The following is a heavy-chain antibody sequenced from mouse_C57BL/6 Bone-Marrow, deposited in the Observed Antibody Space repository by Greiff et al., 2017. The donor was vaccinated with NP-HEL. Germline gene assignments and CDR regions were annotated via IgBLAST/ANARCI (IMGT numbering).Heavy chain of an antibody. CDR1: GYTFTSYW. CDR2: IYPGSGST. Sequence: QVQLKQPGAELVKPGASVKMSCKASGYTFTSYWITWVKQRPGQGLEWIGDIYPGSGSTNYNEKFKSKATLTVDTSSSTAYMQLSSLTSEDSAVYYCARYYYGNLYWYFDVWGTGTTVTVSS. J-gene: IGHJ1*03. CDR3: ARYYYGNLYWYFDV. D-gene: IGHD2-1*01. V-gene: IGHV1-55*01.